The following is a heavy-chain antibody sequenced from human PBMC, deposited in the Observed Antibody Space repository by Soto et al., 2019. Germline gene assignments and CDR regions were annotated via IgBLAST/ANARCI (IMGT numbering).Heavy chain of an antibody. V-gene: IGHV3-48*02. D-gene: IGHD2-2*01. Sequence: EMQLVESGGALVEPGGSLRLSCAASGFSLSRHSMNWVRQAPGQGLEWISYINTSGTTIYYADSVQGRFTISRDNAKNFLYLQMNSLRNEDTAVYFCVRDHVDGPAAPFDFWGQGTLVTVSS. J-gene: IGHJ4*02. CDR3: VRDHVDGPAAPFDF. CDR1: GFSLSRHS. CDR2: INTSGTTI.